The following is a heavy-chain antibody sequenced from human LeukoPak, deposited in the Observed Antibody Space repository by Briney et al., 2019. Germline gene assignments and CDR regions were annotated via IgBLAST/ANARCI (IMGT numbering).Heavy chain of an antibody. J-gene: IGHJ4*02. V-gene: IGHV1-24*01. D-gene: IGHD1-26*01. CDR3: AIDVGELLTY. Sequence: GASVTVSCKVSGYTLTELSMHWVRQAPGKGLEWMGGVDPEDGEIIYAQKFQGRVTMTEDTSTDTAYMELSSLRSEDTAVYYCAIDVGELLTYWGQGILVTVSS. CDR2: VDPEDGEI. CDR1: GYTLTELS.